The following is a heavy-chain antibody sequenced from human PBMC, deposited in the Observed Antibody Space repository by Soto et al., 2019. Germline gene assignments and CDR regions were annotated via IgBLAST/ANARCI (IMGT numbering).Heavy chain of an antibody. CDR2: ISSSSSTI. CDR1: GFTFSSYS. V-gene: IGHV3-48*01. J-gene: IGHJ4*02. Sequence: GGSLRLSCAASGFTFSSYSMNWVRQAPGKGLEWVSYISSSSSTIYYADAVKGRLPISRANAKNSLYLQMNSLRAEDTAVYYCARDGDACWGQGTLVTVSS. D-gene: IGHD7-27*01. CDR3: ARDGDAC.